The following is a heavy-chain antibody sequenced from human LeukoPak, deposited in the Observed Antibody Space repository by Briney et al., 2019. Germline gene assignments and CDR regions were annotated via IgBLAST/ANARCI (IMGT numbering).Heavy chain of an antibody. CDR3: ARERRLSD. V-gene: IGHV3-11*06. D-gene: IGHD6-25*01. J-gene: IGHJ4*02. CDR1: GFTFSDYY. Sequence: GGSLRLSCAASGFTFSDYYMTWIRQAPGKGLEWLSYISPSNSSTIYADPVKGRFTISRDNAKNSLYLQMDSLRAEDTAVYYCARERRLSDWGQGTLATVSS. CDR2: ISPSNSST.